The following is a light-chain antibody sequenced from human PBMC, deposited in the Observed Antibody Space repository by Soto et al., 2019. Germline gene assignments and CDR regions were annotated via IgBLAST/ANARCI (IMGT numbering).Light chain of an antibody. CDR2: DAY. CDR3: QQYNTYWGYT. Sequence: DIQMTQSPSTLSASVGDRVTITCRDSQSISSWLAWYQQKPGKAPKLLIYDAYSLESGGRSRFNGSGSGTEFTLAISSLQPDDFATYYCQQYNTYWGYTFGPGTKLEMK. CDR1: QSISSW. J-gene: IGKJ2*01. V-gene: IGKV1-5*01.